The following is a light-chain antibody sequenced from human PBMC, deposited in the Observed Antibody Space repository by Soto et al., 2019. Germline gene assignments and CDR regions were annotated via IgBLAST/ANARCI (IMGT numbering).Light chain of an antibody. CDR1: QSVSSC. CDR2: DAS. V-gene: IGKV3-11*01. J-gene: IGKJ5*01. Sequence: EIVLTQSPATLSLSPGERATLSCRASQSVSSCLAWYQQKPGQAPRLLIYDASTRATGIPTRFSGSGSGTDVTLTIGSLEPEDFAVYYCQQRSNWPPITFGQGTRLEIK. CDR3: QQRSNWPPIT.